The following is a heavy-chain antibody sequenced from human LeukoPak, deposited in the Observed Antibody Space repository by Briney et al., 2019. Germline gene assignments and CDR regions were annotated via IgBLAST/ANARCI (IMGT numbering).Heavy chain of an antibody. CDR2: ISYDGSNK. Sequence: GRSLRLSCAASGFTFSSYAMHWVCQAPGKGLEWVAVISYDGSNKYYADSVKGRFTISRDNSKNTLYLQMNSLRAEDTAVYYCARSVWSGYPQSYQHWGQGTLVTVSS. CDR3: ARSVWSGYPQSYQH. D-gene: IGHD5-12*01. CDR1: GFTFSSYA. V-gene: IGHV3-30-3*01. J-gene: IGHJ1*01.